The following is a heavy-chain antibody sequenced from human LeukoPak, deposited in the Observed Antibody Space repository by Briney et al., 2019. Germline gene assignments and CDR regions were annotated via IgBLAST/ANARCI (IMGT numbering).Heavy chain of an antibody. CDR2: INPNSGGT. Sequence: GASVKVSCKASGYTFTGYYMHWVRQAPGQGLEWMGWINPNSGGTNYAQKFQGRVTMTRDPSISTAYMELSRLSSDDTAAYYCARDHFDFWSGYSATYFDYWGQGTLVTVSS. D-gene: IGHD3-3*01. V-gene: IGHV1-2*02. J-gene: IGHJ4*02. CDR3: ARDHFDFWSGYSATYFDY. CDR1: GYTFTGYY.